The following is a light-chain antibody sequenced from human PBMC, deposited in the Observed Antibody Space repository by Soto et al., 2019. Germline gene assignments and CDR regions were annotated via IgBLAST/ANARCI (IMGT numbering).Light chain of an antibody. Sequence: DIVLTQSPGTLSLSPGERATLSCRASESIDNNFIAWYQQKPGQPPRLLIYVASIRADGIPDRFSGSGSGTDFILTNNGLEPEDFAVYYYQPCDRSPWQIGQRNKVEGK. V-gene: IGKV3-20*01. CDR2: VAS. CDR1: ESIDNNF. J-gene: IGKJ1*01. CDR3: QPCDRSPWQ.